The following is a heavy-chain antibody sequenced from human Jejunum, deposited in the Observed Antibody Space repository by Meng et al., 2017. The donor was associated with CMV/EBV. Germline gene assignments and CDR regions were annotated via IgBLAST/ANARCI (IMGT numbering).Heavy chain of an antibody. D-gene: IGHD7-27*01. J-gene: IGHJ6*02. CDR2: IYYSGYT. CDR3: AKFSATGAYYLGMDV. CDR1: GASIRSYY. V-gene: IGHV4-59*01. Sequence: SGASIRSYYGTWIRQPPGKGLEWIGCIYYSGYTTYNPSLKSRVTISVDTSRNQFSLRLTSVTAADTAVYFCAKFSATGAYYLGMDVWGQGTSVTVSS.